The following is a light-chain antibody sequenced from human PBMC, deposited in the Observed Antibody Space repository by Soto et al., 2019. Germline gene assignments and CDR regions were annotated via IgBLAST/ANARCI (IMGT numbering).Light chain of an antibody. CDR3: AAWDDSLNGLV. CDR2: NNN. Sequence: QSVLTQPPSASGTPGQRVTISCSGSSSNIGSNTGNWYQQLQGTAPKLLLYNNNQRPSGVPDRFSGSKSGSSASLAISGLQSKDEADYYCAAWDDSLNGLVFGTGTKRTVL. V-gene: IGLV1-44*01. J-gene: IGLJ1*01. CDR1: SSNIGSNT.